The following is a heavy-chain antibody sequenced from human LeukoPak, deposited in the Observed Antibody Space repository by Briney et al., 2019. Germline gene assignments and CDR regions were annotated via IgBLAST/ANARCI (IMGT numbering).Heavy chain of an antibody. Sequence: ASVKVSCKASGFTFTDYYIHWVRQAPGQGLEWMGWIDPSSGDTNYAQNFRGRVTMTRDTSITTSYMELSRLRSDDTAVYYCVRWKDYYGSGNRYFDYWGQGTLVTVSS. D-gene: IGHD3-10*01. CDR3: VRWKDYYGSGNRYFDY. CDR1: GFTFTDYY. CDR2: IDPSSGDT. J-gene: IGHJ4*02. V-gene: IGHV1-2*02.